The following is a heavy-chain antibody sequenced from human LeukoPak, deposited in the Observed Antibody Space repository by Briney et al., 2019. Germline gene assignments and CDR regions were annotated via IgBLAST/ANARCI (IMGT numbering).Heavy chain of an antibody. Sequence: GGSLRVSCAASGFTFSDYYMSWIRQAPGKGMEWVSYISSSGSTIYYADSVKGRFTISRDNAKNSLYLQMNSLRAEDTAVYYCARDQLEQPGGDAFDIWGQGTMVTVSS. D-gene: IGHD1/OR15-1a*01. CDR1: GFTFSDYY. CDR2: ISSSGSTI. CDR3: ARDQLEQPGGDAFDI. V-gene: IGHV3-11*04. J-gene: IGHJ3*02.